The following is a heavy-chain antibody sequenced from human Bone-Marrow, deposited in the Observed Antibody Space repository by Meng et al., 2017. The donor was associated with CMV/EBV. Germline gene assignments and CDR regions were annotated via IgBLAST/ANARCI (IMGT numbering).Heavy chain of an antibody. D-gene: IGHD6-6*01. J-gene: IGHJ5*02. CDR3: ASDITVIAARLAH. Sequence: ASVKVSCKASGYTFTGYYMHWVRQAPGQGLEWMGWINPNSGGTNYAPKFQGRVTLTKDTSISTSYMELSGLRSDDTAVYYCASDITVIAARLAHWGQGTQGTVSS. CDR2: INPNSGGT. CDR1: GYTFTGYY. V-gene: IGHV1-2*02.